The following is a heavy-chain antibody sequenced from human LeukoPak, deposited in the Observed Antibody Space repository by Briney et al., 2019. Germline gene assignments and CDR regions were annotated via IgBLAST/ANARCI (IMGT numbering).Heavy chain of an antibody. Sequence: SETLSLTCTVSGASISSYYWSWIRQPPGKGLEWIGYIYYTGSTNYNPSLKSRVTISVDTSKNQFSLNLSSVTAADTAVYYCARRLSSTSPPYYYYGMNVWGQGTTVTVSS. CDR3: ARRLSSTSPPYYYYGMNV. D-gene: IGHD6-13*01. CDR2: IYYTGST. V-gene: IGHV4-59*08. CDR1: GASISSYY. J-gene: IGHJ6*02.